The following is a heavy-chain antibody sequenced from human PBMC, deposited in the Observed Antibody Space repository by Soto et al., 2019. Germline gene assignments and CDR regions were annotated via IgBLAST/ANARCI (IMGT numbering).Heavy chain of an antibody. CDR2: TYYRSKWYN. Sequence: SQTLSLTCAISGDSVSSNSAAWNWIRQSPSRGLEWLGRTYYRSKWYNDYAVSVKSRITINPDTSKNQFSLQLNSVTPEDTAVYYCARDQGWQLVPWFAVGYDAFDIWGQGTMVTVSS. J-gene: IGHJ3*02. CDR3: ARDQGWQLVPWFAVGYDAFDI. V-gene: IGHV6-1*01. CDR1: GDSVSSNSAA. D-gene: IGHD6-6*01.